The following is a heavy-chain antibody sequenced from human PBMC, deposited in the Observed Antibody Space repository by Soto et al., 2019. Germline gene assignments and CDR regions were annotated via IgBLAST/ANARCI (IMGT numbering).Heavy chain of an antibody. CDR2: INHSGST. CDR3: ARVGDCSGGSCYSPYYYYYMDV. CDR1: GGSFSGYY. J-gene: IGHJ6*03. Sequence: SETLSLTCAVYGGSFSGYYRSWIRQPPGKGLEWIGEINHSGSTNYNPSLKSRVTISVDTSKNQFSLKLSSVTAADTAVYYCARVGDCSGGSCYSPYYYYYMDVWGKGTTVTVSS. V-gene: IGHV4-34*01. D-gene: IGHD2-15*01.